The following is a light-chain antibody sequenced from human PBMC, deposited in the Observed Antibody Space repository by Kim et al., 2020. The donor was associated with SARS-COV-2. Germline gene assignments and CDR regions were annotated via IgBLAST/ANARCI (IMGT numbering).Light chain of an antibody. CDR3: LQDYNYPRT. J-gene: IGKJ1*01. Sequence: AIQMTQSPSALSASIGDRVTITCRASQGIRNELGWYQQKPGRAPKLLIYAASSLQSGVPSRFRGSGSGTDFTLTISSLQPEDYATYYCLQDYNYPRTLGQGTKVDIK. CDR1: QGIRNE. V-gene: IGKV1-6*01. CDR2: AAS.